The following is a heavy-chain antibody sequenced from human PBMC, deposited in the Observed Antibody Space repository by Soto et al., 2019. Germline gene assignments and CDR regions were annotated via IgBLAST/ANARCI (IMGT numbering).Heavy chain of an antibody. V-gene: IGHV3-9*01. CDR1: GFTFDDYA. D-gene: IGHD3-10*01. CDR2: ISWNGAAT. Sequence: EVQLVESGGGLVQPGGSLRLSCAASGFTFDDYAIHWVRQAPGKGLEWVSGISWNGAATGYADSVKGRFTISRDNATNPLYLQMNSLGSDDTAIYYCANLPLYGSGFDCWGLGTLVTVSS. J-gene: IGHJ4*02. CDR3: ANLPLYGSGFDC.